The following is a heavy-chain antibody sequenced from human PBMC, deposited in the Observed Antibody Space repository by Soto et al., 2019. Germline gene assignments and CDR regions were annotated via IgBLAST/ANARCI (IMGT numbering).Heavy chain of an antibody. CDR1: AFTVSSNY. CDR3: ARDGRLYYDFWTPLAGMDV. V-gene: IGHV3-53*01. J-gene: IGHJ6*02. Sequence: LRLSCAASAFTVSSNYMSWVRQAPGKGLEWVSAIYSGGSTYYADSVKGRFTISRDNSKNTLYLQMNSLRAEDTAVYYCARDGRLYYDFWTPLAGMDVWGQGTTVTVSS. D-gene: IGHD3-3*01. CDR2: IYSGGST.